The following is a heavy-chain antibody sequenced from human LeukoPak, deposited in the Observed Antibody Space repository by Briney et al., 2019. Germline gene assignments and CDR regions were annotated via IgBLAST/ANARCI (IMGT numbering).Heavy chain of an antibody. D-gene: IGHD2-2*01. CDR1: GGSISSSSYY. J-gene: IGHJ1*01. V-gene: IGHV4-39*01. CDR3: ARHGLIVVVPAARAYLQH. Sequence: SETLSLTCTVSGGSISSSSYYWGWIRQPPGKGLEWIGSIYYSGSTYYNPSLKSRVTISVDTSKNQFSLKLSSVTAADTAVYYCARHGLIVVVPAARAYLQHWGQGTLVTVSS. CDR2: IYYSGST.